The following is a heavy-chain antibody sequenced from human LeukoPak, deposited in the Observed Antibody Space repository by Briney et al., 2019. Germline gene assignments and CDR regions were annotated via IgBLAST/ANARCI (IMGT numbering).Heavy chain of an antibody. CDR3: ARHRGAYCGGGSCHSSYYFDS. CDR1: GGSISSYY. Sequence: TSETLSLTCTVSGGSISSYYWSWIRQPPGKGLEWIGYIYYSGTINYNPSLKSRVTISVDTSKHQFSLRLSSVTAADTAVYYCARHRGAYCGGGSCHSSYYFDSWGQGTLVTVSS. V-gene: IGHV4-59*08. J-gene: IGHJ4*02. D-gene: IGHD2-15*01. CDR2: IYYSGTI.